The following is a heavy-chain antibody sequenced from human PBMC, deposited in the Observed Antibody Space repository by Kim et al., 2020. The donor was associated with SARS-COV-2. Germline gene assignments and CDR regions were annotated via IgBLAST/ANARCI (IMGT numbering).Heavy chain of an antibody. CDR3: ARASLRGALGY. D-gene: IGHD3-10*01. J-gene: IGHJ4*02. CDR2: ISSSGASI. Sequence: GGSLRLSCAASGFPFTNYYMTWIRQAPGKGLEWVSYISSSGASINYAEFVRGRFTISRDNANNLLYLQMNSLRAEDTAFYYCARASLRGALGYWGQGTLVTVYS. V-gene: IGHV3-11*01. CDR1: GFPFTNYY.